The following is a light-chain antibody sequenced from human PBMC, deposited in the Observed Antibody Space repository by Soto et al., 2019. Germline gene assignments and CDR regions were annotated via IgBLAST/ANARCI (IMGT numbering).Light chain of an antibody. J-gene: IGLJ2*01. CDR1: SSNIGSNT. CDR3: AAWDDSLNGVV. V-gene: IGLV1-44*01. CDR2: SNN. Sequence: QLVLTQPPSASGTPGQRVTISCSGSSSNIGSNTVNWYQQLPGTAPKLLIYSNNQRPSGVPDRFSGSKSGTSASLAISGLQSEHEADYYCAAWDDSLNGVVFGGGTQLTVL.